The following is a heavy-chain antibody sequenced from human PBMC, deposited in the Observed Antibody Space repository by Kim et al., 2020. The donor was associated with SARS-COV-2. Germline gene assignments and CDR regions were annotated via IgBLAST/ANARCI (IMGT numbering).Heavy chain of an antibody. Sequence: ASVKVSCKASGYTFTGYYMHWVRQAPGQGLEWMGRINPNSGGTNYAQKFQGRVTMTRDTSISTAYMELSRLRSDDTAVYYCARADYGSGSDNDYWGQGTLVTVSS. CDR1: GYTFTGYY. J-gene: IGHJ4*02. V-gene: IGHV1-2*06. D-gene: IGHD3-10*01. CDR2: INPNSGGT. CDR3: ARADYGSGSDNDY.